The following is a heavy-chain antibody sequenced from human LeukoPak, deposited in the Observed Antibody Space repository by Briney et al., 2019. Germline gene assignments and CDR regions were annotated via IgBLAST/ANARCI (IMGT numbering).Heavy chain of an antibody. D-gene: IGHD6-19*01. Sequence: SETLSLTCTVSGGSINSYYWSWIRQPPGKGLEWIGYIYYSGSTTYNPSLKSRVTISVDTSKKQFSLEFSSVTAADTAIYFCARRKRGSGGPFDYWGQGTLVTVSS. V-gene: IGHV4-59*08. CDR1: GGSINSYY. CDR2: IYYSGST. J-gene: IGHJ4*02. CDR3: ARRKRGSGGPFDY.